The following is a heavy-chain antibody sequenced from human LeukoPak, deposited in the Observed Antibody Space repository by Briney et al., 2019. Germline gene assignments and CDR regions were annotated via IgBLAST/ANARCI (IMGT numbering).Heavy chain of an antibody. CDR3: ARGQGRGYSGYEVSGWFDP. Sequence: PSETLSLTCSVSGGSISRNEYYWGWVRLPPGKGLEWIGNIYYLGTTYYSPSLKSRVTISVDTSKNQFSLKLSSVTAADTAVYYCARGQGRGYSGYEVSGWFDPWGQGTLVTVSS. J-gene: IGHJ5*02. V-gene: IGHV4-39*07. CDR1: GGSISRNEYY. CDR2: IYYLGTT. D-gene: IGHD5-12*01.